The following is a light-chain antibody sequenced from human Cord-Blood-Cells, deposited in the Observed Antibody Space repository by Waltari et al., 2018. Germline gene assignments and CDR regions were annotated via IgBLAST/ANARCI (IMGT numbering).Light chain of an antibody. CDR1: SSNIGINY. CDR2: EKK. CDR3: GTWYSSPSSVV. V-gene: IGLV1-51*01. J-gene: IGLJ2*01. Sequence: QSVLTQPPSVSAAPGLKVTISCSGSSSNIGINYVSWSQQVPGTAPKLLIYEKKERPSGIPDRSTDSKSGTPAALSITGHQTGDEADYYCGTWYSSPSSVVFGGETKLTVL.